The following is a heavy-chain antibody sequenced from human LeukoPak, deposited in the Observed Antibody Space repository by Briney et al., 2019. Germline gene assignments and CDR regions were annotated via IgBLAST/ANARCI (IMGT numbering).Heavy chain of an antibody. CDR3: AKDRPNYDFWSGYYTPFDY. Sequence: GGSLRLSCAASGFTFSSYAMSWVRQAPGKGLEWVSAISGSGGSTHYADSVKGRFTISRDNSKNTLYLQMNSLRAEDTAVYYCAKDRPNYDFWSGYYTPFDYWGQGTLVTVSS. J-gene: IGHJ4*02. CDR2: ISGSGGST. D-gene: IGHD3-3*01. V-gene: IGHV3-23*01. CDR1: GFTFSSYA.